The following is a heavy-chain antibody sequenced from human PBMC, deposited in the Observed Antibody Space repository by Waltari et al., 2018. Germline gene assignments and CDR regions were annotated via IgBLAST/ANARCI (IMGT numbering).Heavy chain of an antibody. Sequence: VQLVQSGGVLVNPGASLRLSCAASGFTFNTAWMSSCPQAPGTGLEWVGRIKSKTDGGTTDYAAPVKGRFTISRDDSKNTLYLQMNSLKTEDTAVYYCTTLLWFRELGYWGQGTLVTVSS. CDR3: TTLLWFRELGY. CDR1: GFTFNTAW. D-gene: IGHD3-10*01. J-gene: IGHJ4*02. V-gene: IGHV3-15*01. CDR2: IKSKTDGGTT.